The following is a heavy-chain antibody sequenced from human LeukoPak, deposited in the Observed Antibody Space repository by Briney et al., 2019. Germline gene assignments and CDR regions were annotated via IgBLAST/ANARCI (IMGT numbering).Heavy chain of an antibody. CDR2: INPNSGGT. CDR3: ARASIAVAGTDYDY. V-gene: IGHV1-2*02. CDR1: GYTFTGYY. J-gene: IGHJ4*02. Sequence: GASVKVSCKASGYTFTGYYMHWVRQAPGQGLEWMGWINPNSGGTNYAQKFQGRVTMTRDTSISTAYMELSRLRSDDTAVYYCARASIAVAGTDYDYWGQGIMVTVSS. D-gene: IGHD6-19*01.